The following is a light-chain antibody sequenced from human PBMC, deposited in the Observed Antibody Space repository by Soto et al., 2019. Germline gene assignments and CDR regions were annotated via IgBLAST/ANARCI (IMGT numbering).Light chain of an antibody. CDR2: RAS. CDR3: QQYYTGIA. CDR1: QSVLHSSNNENS. V-gene: IGKV4-1*01. J-gene: IGKJ5*01. Sequence: DIVMTQSPYSLAVSLGERATINCKSSQSVLHSSNNENSVAWYQQKAGQRPKLLIYRASIRESGVPDRFSGSGSGTDFTLTISSLQAEDVAVYYCQQYYTGIAFGQGTRLEI.